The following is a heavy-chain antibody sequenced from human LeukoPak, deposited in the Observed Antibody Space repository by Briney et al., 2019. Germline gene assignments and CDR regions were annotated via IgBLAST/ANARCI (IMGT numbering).Heavy chain of an antibody. CDR3: ARGFPSSSIAARETSDY. D-gene: IGHD6-6*01. Sequence: SETLSLTCTVSGGSISSGGYYWSWIRQPPGKGLEWIGYIYHSGSTYYNPSLKSRVTISVDRSKNQFSLKLSSVTAADTAVYYCARGFPSSSIAARETSDYWGQGTLATVSS. CDR2: IYHSGST. V-gene: IGHV4-30-2*01. J-gene: IGHJ4*02. CDR1: GGSISSGGYY.